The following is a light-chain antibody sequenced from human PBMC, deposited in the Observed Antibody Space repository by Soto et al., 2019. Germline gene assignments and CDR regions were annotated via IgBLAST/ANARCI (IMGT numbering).Light chain of an antibody. J-gene: IGKJ2*01. CDR3: QQSYNRPYT. CDR1: QSIGTY. Sequence: DIRMTQSPSSLSASVGDRVTITCRASQSIGTYLTWYQQKPGKAPKLLIYAASNLQSGIPSRFSGSGSGTDFTLTISSLEPEDFATYYCQQSYNRPYTFGQGTKVEI. V-gene: IGKV1-39*01. CDR2: AAS.